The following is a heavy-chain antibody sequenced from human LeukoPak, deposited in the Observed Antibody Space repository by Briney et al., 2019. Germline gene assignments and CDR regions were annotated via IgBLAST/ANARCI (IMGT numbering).Heavy chain of an antibody. D-gene: IGHD3-10*01. CDR2: ISINGGST. V-gene: IGHV3-64D*06. CDR1: GFTFSSYA. Sequence: GGSLRLFCSASGFTFSSYAMHWVRQAPGKGLEYVSGISINGGSTYYADSVKGRFSISRDNSKNTLYLQMSSLRPDDTAVYYCVKDGAMVRGVIIGYFDYWGQGTLVTVSS. J-gene: IGHJ4*02. CDR3: VKDGAMVRGVIIGYFDY.